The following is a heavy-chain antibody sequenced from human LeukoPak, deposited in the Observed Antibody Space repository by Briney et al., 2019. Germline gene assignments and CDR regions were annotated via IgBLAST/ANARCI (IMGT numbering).Heavy chain of an antibody. CDR3: ARDENYYGSGSYYNYYFDY. D-gene: IGHD3-10*01. Sequence: SETLSLTCTVSGYSISSGYYWGWIRQPPAKGLEWIGSNYNSGSTYYNPSLKSRVTISVDTSKNQFSLKLSSVTAADTAVYYCARDENYYGSGSYYNYYFDYWGQGTLVTVSS. V-gene: IGHV4-38-2*02. CDR2: NYNSGST. J-gene: IGHJ4*02. CDR1: GYSISSGYY.